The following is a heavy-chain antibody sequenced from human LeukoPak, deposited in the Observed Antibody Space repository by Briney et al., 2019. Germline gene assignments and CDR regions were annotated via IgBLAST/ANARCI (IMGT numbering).Heavy chain of an antibody. D-gene: IGHD2-21*01. J-gene: IGHJ4*02. CDR2: ISWNSGSI. V-gene: IGHV3-9*01. Sequence: GGSLRLSCAASGFTFDDYAMRWVRQAPGKGLEWVSGISWNSGSIGYADSVKGRFTISRDNAKNSLYLQMNSLRAEDTAVYYCARGGDWYEFWGQGTLVTVSS. CDR1: GFTFDDYA. CDR3: ARGGDWYEF.